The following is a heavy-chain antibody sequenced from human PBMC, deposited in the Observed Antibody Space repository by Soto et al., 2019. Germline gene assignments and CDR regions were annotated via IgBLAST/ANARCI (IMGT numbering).Heavy chain of an antibody. CDR2: ISYDGSNK. D-gene: IGHD4-17*01. J-gene: IGHJ6*01. V-gene: IGHV3-30*18. Sequence: QVQLVESGGGVVQPGRSLRLSCAASGFTFSSYGMHWVRQAPGKGLEWVAVISYDGSNKYYADSVKGRFTISRDNSKNTLYLQMNSLRAEDTAVYYCAKDIYTVTTPRGDGMDVW. CDR1: GFTFSSYG. CDR3: AKDIYTVTTPRGDGMDV.